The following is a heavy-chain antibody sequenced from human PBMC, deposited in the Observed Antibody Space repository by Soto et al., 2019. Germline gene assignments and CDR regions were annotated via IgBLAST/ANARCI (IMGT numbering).Heavy chain of an antibody. CDR1: GFTFSSYW. D-gene: IGHD1-26*01. V-gene: IGHV3-74*01. CDR3: AREADGGSRNTFDI. Sequence: EVQLVESGGGLVQPGGSLRLSCAASGFTFSSYWMHWVRQIPRKGLVCISRINGDGSSTRYADSVKGRFTISRDNAENTVYLQMNSLRAEDTAVYYCAREADGGSRNTFDIWGQGAMVSVSS. J-gene: IGHJ3*02. CDR2: INGDGSST.